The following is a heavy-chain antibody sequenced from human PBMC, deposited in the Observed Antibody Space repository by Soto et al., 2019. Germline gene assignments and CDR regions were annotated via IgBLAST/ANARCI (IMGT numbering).Heavy chain of an antibody. Sequence: EVQLLESGGGLVQPGGSLRLSCAASGFTFSSYAMSWVRQAPGKGLEWVSAISGGGGSTYYVDSVKGRFTISRDNSKNTLFLQMNSLGAEDTAVYYCAKTSRGWYNFDYWGQGTLVTVSS. CDR2: ISGGGGST. V-gene: IGHV3-23*01. J-gene: IGHJ4*02. CDR1: GFTFSSYA. D-gene: IGHD6-19*01. CDR3: AKTSRGWYNFDY.